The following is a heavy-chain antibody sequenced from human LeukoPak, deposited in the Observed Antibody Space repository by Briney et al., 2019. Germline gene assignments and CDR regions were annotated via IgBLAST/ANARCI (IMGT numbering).Heavy chain of an antibody. Sequence: GASVKVSCKASGYTFTGYYMHWVRQAPGQGLEWMGIINPGGGSTSYAQKFQGRVTMTRDTSTSTVYMELSSLRSEDTAVYYCARGYDSSGYFQLGAFDIWGQGTMVTVSS. CDR1: GYTFTGYY. CDR2: INPGGGST. CDR3: ARGYDSSGYFQLGAFDI. V-gene: IGHV1-46*01. D-gene: IGHD3-22*01. J-gene: IGHJ3*02.